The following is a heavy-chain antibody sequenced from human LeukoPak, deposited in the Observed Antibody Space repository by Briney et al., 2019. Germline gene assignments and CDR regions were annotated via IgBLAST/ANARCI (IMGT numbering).Heavy chain of an antibody. D-gene: IGHD1-26*01. CDR3: ARSVGARHKYYFDY. CDR1: GYTFTGYY. V-gene: IGHV1-2*02. CDR2: INPNSGGT. Sequence: VASVKVPCKASGYTFTGYYMHWVRQAPGQGLEWMGWINPNSGGTNYAQKFQGRVTMTRDTSISTAYMELSRLRSDDTAVYYCARSVGARHKYYFDYWGQGTLVTVSS. J-gene: IGHJ4*02.